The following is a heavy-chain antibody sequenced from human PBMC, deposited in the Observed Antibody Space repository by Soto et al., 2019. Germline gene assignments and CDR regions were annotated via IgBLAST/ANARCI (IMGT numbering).Heavy chain of an antibody. Sequence: PGGSLRLSCAASGFTFSSYGMHWVRQAPGKGLEWVAVISYDGSNKYYADSVKGRFTISRDNSKNTLYLQMNSLRAEDTVVYYCAKVGGIAADAFDIWGQGTLVTVSS. D-gene: IGHD6-13*01. V-gene: IGHV3-30*18. J-gene: IGHJ3*02. CDR1: GFTFSSYG. CDR2: ISYDGSNK. CDR3: AKVGGIAADAFDI.